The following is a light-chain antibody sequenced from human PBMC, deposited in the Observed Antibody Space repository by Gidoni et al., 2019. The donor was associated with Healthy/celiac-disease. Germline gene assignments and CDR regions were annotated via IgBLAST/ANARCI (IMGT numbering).Light chain of an antibody. Sequence: DLQMTHSPSSLSASVGDRVTITCRESQSISSYLNWYQQKPGKAPKLLIYAASSLQSGVPSRFSGSGSGTDFTLTISSLQPEDFATYYCQQSYSTPLTFGGGTKVEIK. V-gene: IGKV1-39*01. J-gene: IGKJ4*01. CDR2: AAS. CDR1: QSISSY. CDR3: QQSYSTPLT.